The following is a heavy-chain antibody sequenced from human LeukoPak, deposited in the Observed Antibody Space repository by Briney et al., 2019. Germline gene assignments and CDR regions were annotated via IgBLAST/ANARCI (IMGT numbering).Heavy chain of an antibody. CDR3: ATDPYSSGWYHY. Sequence: ASVKVSCKASGYTFTSYYMHWVRQAPGKGLEWMGGFDPEDGETIYAQKFQGRVTMTEDTSTDTAYMELSSLRSEDTAVYYCATDPYSSGWYHYWGQGTLVTVSS. CDR1: GYTFTSYY. V-gene: IGHV1-24*01. CDR2: FDPEDGET. D-gene: IGHD6-19*01. J-gene: IGHJ4*02.